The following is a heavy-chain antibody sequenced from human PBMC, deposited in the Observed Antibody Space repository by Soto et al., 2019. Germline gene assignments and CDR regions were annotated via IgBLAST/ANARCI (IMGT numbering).Heavy chain of an antibody. CDR1: GGSMTTYY. V-gene: IGHV4-59*08. CDR3: ARLKGGDYFDN. D-gene: IGHD1-26*01. CDR2: IYYSGST. J-gene: IGHJ4*02. Sequence: SETLSLTCTVSGGSMTTYYWSWIRQPPGKGLEWLGYIYYSGSTKYNPSLESRLTISVDRSKNQFSLKLDSVTAADTAVYFCARLKGGDYFDNWGQGTLVTVSS.